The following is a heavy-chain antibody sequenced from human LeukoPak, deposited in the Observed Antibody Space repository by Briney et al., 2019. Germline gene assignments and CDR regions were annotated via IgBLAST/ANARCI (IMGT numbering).Heavy chain of an antibody. J-gene: IGHJ3*02. Sequence: GGSLRLSCAASGFTFSSYSMSWVRQAPGKGLEWVSSISSSSSYIYYADSVKGRFTISRDNAKNSLYLQMNSLRAEDTAVYYCARSMGADAFDIWGQGTMVTVPS. CDR1: GFTFSSYS. V-gene: IGHV3-21*01. CDR2: ISSSSSYI. CDR3: ARSMGADAFDI.